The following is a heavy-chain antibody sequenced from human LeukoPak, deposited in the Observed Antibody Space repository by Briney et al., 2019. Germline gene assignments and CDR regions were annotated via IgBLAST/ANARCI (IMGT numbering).Heavy chain of an antibody. CDR3: ARPGTSDYYAPGYAFDI. CDR1: GYTFTGYY. D-gene: IGHD3-10*01. J-gene: IGHJ3*02. V-gene: IGHV1-8*02. CDR2: MNPNSGNT. Sequence: ASVKVSCKASGYTFTGYYMHWVRQAPGQGLEWMGWMNPNSGNTGYAQKFQGRVTMTRNTSISTAYMELSSLRSEDTAVYYCARPGTSDYYAPGYAFDIWGQGTMVTVSS.